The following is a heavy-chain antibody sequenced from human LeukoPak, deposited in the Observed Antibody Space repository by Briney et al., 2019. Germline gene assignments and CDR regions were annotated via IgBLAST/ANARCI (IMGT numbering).Heavy chain of an antibody. J-gene: IGHJ3*02. CDR3: ARTLYSYGRTDAFDI. V-gene: IGHV1-18*01. CDR2: ISAYNGNT. Sequence: ASVKVSCKASGYTFTSYGISWVRQAPGQGLEWMGWISAYNGNTNYAQKLQGRVTIPTDTSTSTAYMELRSLRSDDTAVYYCARTLYSYGRTDAFDIWGQGTMVTVSS. D-gene: IGHD5-18*01. CDR1: GYTFTSYG.